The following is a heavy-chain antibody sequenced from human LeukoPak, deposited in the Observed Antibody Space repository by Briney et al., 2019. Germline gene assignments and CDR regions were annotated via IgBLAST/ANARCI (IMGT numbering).Heavy chain of an antibody. CDR3: ARGSLRLRAYYFDY. J-gene: IGHJ4*02. CDR1: GFTFSSST. D-gene: IGHD3-10*01. V-gene: IGHV3-64*01. Sequence: GGSLRLSCAGSGFTFSSSTIHWVRQAPGKGLEYVSSISSFGESTYHANSVKGRFTISRDNAKHSLYLQMNSLRAEDTAIYYCARGSLRLRAYYFDYWGQGTLVTVSS. CDR2: ISSFGEST.